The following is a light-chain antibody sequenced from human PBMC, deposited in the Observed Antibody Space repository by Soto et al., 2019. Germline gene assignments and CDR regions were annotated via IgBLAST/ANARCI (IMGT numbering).Light chain of an antibody. CDR2: SNN. Sequence: QSVLTQPPSASGTPGQRVTISCSGSSSNIGSNTVNWYQQLPGTAPKLLIYSNNQRPSGLPDRFSGSKSGTSASLAISGLQSEDEADYYCPAWDDSLNGVVFGGGTKLTVL. CDR1: SSNIGSNT. V-gene: IGLV1-44*01. CDR3: PAWDDSLNGVV. J-gene: IGLJ2*01.